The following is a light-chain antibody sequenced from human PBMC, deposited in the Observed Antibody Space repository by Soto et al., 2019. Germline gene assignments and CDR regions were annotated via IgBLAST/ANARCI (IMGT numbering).Light chain of an antibody. CDR2: DAS. Sequence: EIVLTQSPGTLSLSPGERATLSCRASQSISSTYLTWYHQRPGQAPRLLIYDASTRATGIPARFSGSGSGTEFTLTINSLQSEDFAVYYCQQYNNWPRTFGQGTKVEIK. J-gene: IGKJ1*01. CDR1: QSISSTY. V-gene: IGKV3-15*01. CDR3: QQYNNWPRT.